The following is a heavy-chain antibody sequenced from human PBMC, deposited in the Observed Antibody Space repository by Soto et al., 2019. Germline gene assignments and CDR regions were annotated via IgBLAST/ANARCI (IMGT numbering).Heavy chain of an antibody. J-gene: IGHJ6*02. Sequence: GESLKISCKGSGYSFTSYWIAWVRQMPGKGLEWMGRIDPSDSYTNYSPSFQGHVTISADKSISTAYLQWSSLKASDTAMYYCARSPYGSGQYSYSGMDGWGQGTKVTVSS. CDR1: GYSFTSYW. CDR2: IDPSDSYT. D-gene: IGHD3-10*01. V-gene: IGHV5-10-1*01. CDR3: ARSPYGSGQYSYSGMDG.